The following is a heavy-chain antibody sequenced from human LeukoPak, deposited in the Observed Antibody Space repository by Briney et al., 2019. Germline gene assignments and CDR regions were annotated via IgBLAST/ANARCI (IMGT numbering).Heavy chain of an antibody. CDR1: GFTFSTYG. CDR2: ISGSGGST. D-gene: IGHD3-10*01. CDR3: AKDRAYGSGSPDAFDI. V-gene: IGHV3-23*01. Sequence: GGSLRLSCAGSGFTFSTYGMSWVRQAPGKGLEWVSAISGSGGSTYYADSVKGRFTISRDNSKNTLYLQMNSLRAEDTAVYYCAKDRAYGSGSPDAFDIWGQGTMVTVSS. J-gene: IGHJ3*02.